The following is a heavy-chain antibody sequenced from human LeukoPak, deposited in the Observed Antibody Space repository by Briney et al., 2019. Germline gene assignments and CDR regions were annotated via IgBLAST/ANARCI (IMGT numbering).Heavy chain of an antibody. V-gene: IGHV4-59*01. D-gene: IGHD3-10*01. CDR3: ARDAYGSGSEFDP. J-gene: IGHJ5*02. CDR1: GGSISSYY. Sequence: PSETLSLTCTVSGGSISSYYWSWIRQPPGKGLEWIGYIYYSGSTNYNPSLKSRVTISVDTSKNQFSLKLSSVTAADTAVYYCARDAYGSGSEFDPWGQGTLVTVSS. CDR2: IYYSGST.